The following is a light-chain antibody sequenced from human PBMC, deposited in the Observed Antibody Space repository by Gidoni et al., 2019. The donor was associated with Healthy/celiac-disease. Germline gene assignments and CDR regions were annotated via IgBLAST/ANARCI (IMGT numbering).Light chain of an antibody. Sequence: DIQITQSPSTLSASVGDRVTITCRASQSISSWLAWYQKKPGKATKLLIYDASSLESGVPSRFSGSGSGTEFTLTISILQPDDFATYYCQQYNSYWTFGQGTKVEIK. CDR2: DAS. CDR3: QQYNSYWT. CDR1: QSISSW. V-gene: IGKV1-5*01. J-gene: IGKJ1*01.